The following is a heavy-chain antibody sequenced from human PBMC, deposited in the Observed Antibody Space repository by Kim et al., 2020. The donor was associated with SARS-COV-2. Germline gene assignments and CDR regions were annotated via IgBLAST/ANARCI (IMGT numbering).Heavy chain of an antibody. J-gene: IGHJ3*02. D-gene: IGHD6-13*01. CDR3: ARGAAADAFDI. CDR2: YI. Sequence: YIYYADSIKGRFTISRDNAKNALYLQMNSRRAEDTAVYYCARGAAADAFDIWGQGTVVTVSS. V-gene: IGHV3-21*01.